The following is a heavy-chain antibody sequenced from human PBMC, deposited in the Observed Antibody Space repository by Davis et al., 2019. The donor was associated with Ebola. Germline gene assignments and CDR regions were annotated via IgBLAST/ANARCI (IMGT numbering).Heavy chain of an antibody. CDR3: ARDFPRYCSGGSCYGVDY. J-gene: IGHJ4*02. V-gene: IGHV3-7*01. Sequence: PGGSLRLSCAASGFTFSSYWMSWVRQAPGKGLEWVANIKQDGSEKYYVDSVKGRFTISRDNAKNSLYLQMNSLRDEDTAVYYCARDFPRYCSGGSCYGVDYWGQGTLVTVSS. D-gene: IGHD2-15*01. CDR2: IKQDGSEK. CDR1: GFTFSSYW.